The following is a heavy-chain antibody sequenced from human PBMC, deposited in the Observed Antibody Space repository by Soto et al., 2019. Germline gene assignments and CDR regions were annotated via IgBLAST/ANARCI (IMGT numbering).Heavy chain of an antibody. Sequence: ASVKVSCKASGYTFTSYGISWVRQAPGQGLEWMGWISAYNGNTNYAQKLQGRVTMTTDTSTSTAYMELRSLRSDDTAVYYCARGWDLYSSRNWFDPWGQGTLVTVSS. CDR2: ISAYNGNT. V-gene: IGHV1-18*01. CDR1: GYTFTSYG. CDR3: ARGWDLYSSRNWFDP. D-gene: IGHD6-13*01. J-gene: IGHJ5*02.